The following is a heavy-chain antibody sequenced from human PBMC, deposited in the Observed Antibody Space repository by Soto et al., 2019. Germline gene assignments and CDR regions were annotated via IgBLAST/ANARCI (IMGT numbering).Heavy chain of an antibody. D-gene: IGHD1-7*01. V-gene: IGHV4-30-2*01. CDR3: ARGLELYYFDY. Sequence: SETLSLTCAVSGGSISSGGYSWSWIRQPPGKGLEWIGYIYHSGSTYYNPSLKSRVTISVDRSKNQFSLKLSSVTAADTAVYYCARGLELYYFDYWGQGTLVTVSS. J-gene: IGHJ4*02. CDR1: GGSISSGGYS. CDR2: IYHSGST.